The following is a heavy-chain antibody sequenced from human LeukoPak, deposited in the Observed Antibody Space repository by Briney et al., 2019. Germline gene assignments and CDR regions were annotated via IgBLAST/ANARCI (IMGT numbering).Heavy chain of an antibody. D-gene: IGHD5-18*01. J-gene: IGHJ4*02. CDR2: ISPDGRST. V-gene: IGHV3-74*01. Sequence: FTFSVFXMFWVRQAPGQGLVWVSHISPDGRSTNYADSVKGRFTISRDNARNTLYLQLNSLTAEDTAVYYCAMGYKSAYSWDYWGQGTLVTVSS. CDR1: FTFSVFX. CDR3: AMGYKSAYSWDY.